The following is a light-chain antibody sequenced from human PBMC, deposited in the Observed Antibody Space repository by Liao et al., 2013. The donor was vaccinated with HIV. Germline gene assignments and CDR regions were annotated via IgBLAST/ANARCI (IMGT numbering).Light chain of an antibody. CDR2: QDS. CDR3: QAWYSSTGV. Sequence: SYELTQPPSVSVSPGQTASITCSGDKLGDKYACWYQQKPGQSPVLVIYQDSKRPSGIPERFSASNSGNTATLTISATQAVDAADYYCQAWYSSTGVFGGGDQAD. V-gene: IGLV3-1*01. J-gene: IGLJ3*02. CDR1: KLGDKY.